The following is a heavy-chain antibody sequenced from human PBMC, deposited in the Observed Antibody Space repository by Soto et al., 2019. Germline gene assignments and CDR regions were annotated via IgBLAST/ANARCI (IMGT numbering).Heavy chain of an antibody. CDR1: GYSFTSYW. CDR3: ARVFIAVAGMRYNWFDP. D-gene: IGHD6-19*01. Sequence: PGESLKISCKGSGYSFTSYWIGWVRQMPGKVLEWMGIIYPGDSDTRYSPSFQGQVTISADKSISTAYLQWSSLKASDTAMYYCARVFIAVAGMRYNWFDPWGQGXLVTVYS. J-gene: IGHJ5*02. V-gene: IGHV5-51*01. CDR2: IYPGDSDT.